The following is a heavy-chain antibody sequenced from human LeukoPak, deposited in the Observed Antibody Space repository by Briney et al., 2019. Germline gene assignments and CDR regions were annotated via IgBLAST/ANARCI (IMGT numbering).Heavy chain of an antibody. V-gene: IGHV3-23*01. CDR3: AKDGSLWFGELSKFDY. D-gene: IGHD3-10*01. J-gene: IGHJ4*02. Sequence: GGSLRLSCAASGFTFSSYAMSWVRQAPGKGLEWVSAISGSGGSTYYADSVKGRFTISRDNSKNTLYLQMNSLRAEDTAVYYCAKDGSLWFGELSKFDYWGQGTLVTVSS. CDR2: ISGSGGST. CDR1: GFTFSSYA.